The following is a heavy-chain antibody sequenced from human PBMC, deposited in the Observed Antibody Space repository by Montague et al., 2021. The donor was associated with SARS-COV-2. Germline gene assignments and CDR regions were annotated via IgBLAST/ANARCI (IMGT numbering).Heavy chain of an antibody. CDR1: GEPTSGFF. CDR3: ARGSYGPDAFDI. V-gene: IGHV4-4*07. D-gene: IGHD5-18*01. CDR2: FYASGGT. J-gene: IGHJ3*02. Sequence: SETLSLTCGVSGEPTSGFFWNWIRQPAGKGLEWIGRFYASGGTDSNPSLESRVTMSVDTSKNQFSLKVNAVTAADAAMYYCARGSYGPDAFDIWGQGTMVTVSS.